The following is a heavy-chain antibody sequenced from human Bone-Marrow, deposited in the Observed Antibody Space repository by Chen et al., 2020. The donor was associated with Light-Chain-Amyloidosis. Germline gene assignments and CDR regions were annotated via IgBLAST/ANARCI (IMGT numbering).Heavy chain of an antibody. J-gene: IGHJ6*04. D-gene: IGHD2-21*01. Sequence: QVQLQESGPGLVKPSQTLSLTCTVSGGSISSGSYYWSWIRQPPGKGLEWIGYIYYSGSTNYNPSLQIRVTISVDTSKNQFSLKLRSVTAAHTAVYYCARGRQTFRVWGNGTTVTVSS. CDR2: IYYSGST. CDR1: GGSISSGSYY. CDR3: ARGRQTFRV. V-gene: IGHV4-61*01.